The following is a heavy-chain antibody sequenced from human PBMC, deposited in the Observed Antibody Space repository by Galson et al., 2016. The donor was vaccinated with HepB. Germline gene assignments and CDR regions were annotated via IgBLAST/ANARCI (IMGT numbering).Heavy chain of an antibody. V-gene: IGHV3-30*04. CDR2: ISYDGRNK. J-gene: IGHJ6*02. Sequence: SLRLSCAGSGFTFRNYALHWVRQAPGKGLQWVAVISYDGRNKYYADSVKGRFTISRDNSKNTLYLQTSSMRPEDTAVYYCAGELVDYSNSYYGMDVWGQGTTVTVSS. CDR1: GFTFRNYA. D-gene: IGHD4-11*01. CDR3: AGELVDYSNSYYGMDV.